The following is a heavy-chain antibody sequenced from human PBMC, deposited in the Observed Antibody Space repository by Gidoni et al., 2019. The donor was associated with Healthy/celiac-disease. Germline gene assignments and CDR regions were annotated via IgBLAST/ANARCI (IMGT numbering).Heavy chain of an antibody. CDR3: TTEGLGELSLLFDY. D-gene: IGHD3-16*02. Sequence: VQLVASGGGFVKPGGSLSLSCAASRLPFSTAWRSWVRQAPGKGLEWVGRIKSKTDGGTTDYAAPVKGRFTISRDVSKNTLYLQMNSLKTEDTAVYYCTTEGLGELSLLFDYWGQGTLVTVSS. CDR1: RLPFSTAW. V-gene: IGHV3-15*01. J-gene: IGHJ4*02. CDR2: IKSKTDGGTT.